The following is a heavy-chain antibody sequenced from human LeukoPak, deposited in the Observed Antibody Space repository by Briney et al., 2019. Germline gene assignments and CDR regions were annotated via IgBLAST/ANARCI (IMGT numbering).Heavy chain of an antibody. Sequence: ASVKVSCKASGYTFTDYYINWVRQAPGQGLEWMGWINPNSGDTNYAQKFQDRVTMTRGTSISTAYIELNLLRSGDTAVYYCARGDYYGSPKVVAAWGQGTLVTVSS. CDR2: INPNSGDT. V-gene: IGHV1-2*02. J-gene: IGHJ5*02. CDR3: ARGDYYGSPKVVAA. D-gene: IGHD3-10*01. CDR1: GYTFTDYY.